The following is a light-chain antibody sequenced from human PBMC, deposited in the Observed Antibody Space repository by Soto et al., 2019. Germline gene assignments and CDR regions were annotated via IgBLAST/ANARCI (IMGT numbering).Light chain of an antibody. Sequence: EIVLTQSPGTLSLSPGERATLSCRASQSVSSSYLAWYQQKPGQAPRLLIYGASSRATGIPDRFSGSGSGTDFTLTISRLEPEDFAVYYCQQYRSSPPITFGQGTRLEIK. CDR3: QQYRSSPPIT. CDR2: GAS. CDR1: QSVSSSY. J-gene: IGKJ5*01. V-gene: IGKV3-20*01.